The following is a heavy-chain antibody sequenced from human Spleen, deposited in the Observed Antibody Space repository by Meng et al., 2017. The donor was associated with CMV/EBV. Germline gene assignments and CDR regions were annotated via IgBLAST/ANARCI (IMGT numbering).Heavy chain of an antibody. J-gene: IGHJ4*02. Sequence: SETLSLTCSVSGGSVSSYYWSWIRQPPGKGLEWIGDIYYSGSTNSNPSLKSRVTISVDTSNNQFSLKLNSVTAADTAVYYCARTPIAVAGSLDYWGQGTLVTVSS. CDR1: GGSVSSYY. V-gene: IGHV4-59*02. D-gene: IGHD6-13*01. CDR2: IYYSGST. CDR3: ARTPIAVAGSLDY.